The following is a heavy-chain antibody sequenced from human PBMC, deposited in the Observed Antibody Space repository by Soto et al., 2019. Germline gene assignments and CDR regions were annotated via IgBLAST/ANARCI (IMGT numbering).Heavy chain of an antibody. CDR3: ARDQNRWIQLPTLFDY. CDR1: VFTFSSYA. V-gene: IGHV3-30-3*01. Sequence: VGSLRLSCASSVFTFSSYAMHWVRQSPGKGLEWVAVISYDGSNKYYADSVKGRFTISRDNSKNTLYLQMNSLRAEDTAVYYCARDQNRWIQLPTLFDYWGQGTLGTVSS. CDR2: ISYDGSNK. D-gene: IGHD5-18*01. J-gene: IGHJ4*02.